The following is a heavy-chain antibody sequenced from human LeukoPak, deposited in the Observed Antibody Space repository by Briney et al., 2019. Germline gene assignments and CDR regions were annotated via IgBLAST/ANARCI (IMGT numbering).Heavy chain of an antibody. CDR2: MNPNSGNT. J-gene: IGHJ3*02. CDR1: GYTFTSYD. Sequence: GASVKVSCKASGYTFTSYDINWVRQATGQGLEWMGWMNPNSGNTGYAQKFQGRVTITRNTSISTAYMELSSLRSEDTAVYYCAESSIEGAFDIWGQGTMVTVSS. D-gene: IGHD6-6*01. CDR3: AESSIEGAFDI. V-gene: IGHV1-8*03.